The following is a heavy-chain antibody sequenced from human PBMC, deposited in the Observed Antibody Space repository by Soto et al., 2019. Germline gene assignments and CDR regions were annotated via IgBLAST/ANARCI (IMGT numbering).Heavy chain of an antibody. CDR3: ARVLFIAAAGPFDY. V-gene: IGHV1-3*01. D-gene: IGHD6-13*01. J-gene: IGHJ4*02. CDR2: INAGNGNT. Sequence: ASVKVSCQASGYTFTSYAMHWVRQAPGQRLEWMGWINAGNGNTKYSQKFQGRVTITRDTSASTAYMELSSLRSEDTAVYYCARVLFIAAAGPFDYWGQGTLVTVSS. CDR1: GYTFTSYA.